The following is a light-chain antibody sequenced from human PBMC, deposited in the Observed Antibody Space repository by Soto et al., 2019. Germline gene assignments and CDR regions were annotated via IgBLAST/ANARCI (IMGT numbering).Light chain of an antibody. J-gene: IGLJ2*01. V-gene: IGLV2-8*01. Sequence: QSALTQPPSASGSPGQSVTISCTGTSSDVGGFTYVSWYQQHPGKAPQLIIYEVSKRPSGVPDRFSGSKAGNTASLTVSGLQADAEADYYCSAYAGSNNLVFGRGTKLTVL. CDR1: SSDVGGFTY. CDR2: EVS. CDR3: SAYAGSNNLV.